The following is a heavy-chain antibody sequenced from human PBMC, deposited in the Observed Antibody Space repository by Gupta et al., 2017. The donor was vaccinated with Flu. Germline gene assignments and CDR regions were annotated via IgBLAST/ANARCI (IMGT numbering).Heavy chain of an antibody. D-gene: IGHD6-13*01. CDR3: ASSYPGIAAAGTSRVFGASRFDY. CDR1: GGTFSSYA. CDR2: IIPIFGTA. Sequence: QVQLVQSGAEVKKPGSSVKVSCKASGGTFSSYAISWVRQAPGQGLEWMGGIIPIFGTANYAQKFQGRVTITADESTSTAYMELSSLRSEDTAVYYCASSYPGIAAAGTSRVFGASRFDYWGQGTLVTVSS. J-gene: IGHJ4*02. V-gene: IGHV1-69*01.